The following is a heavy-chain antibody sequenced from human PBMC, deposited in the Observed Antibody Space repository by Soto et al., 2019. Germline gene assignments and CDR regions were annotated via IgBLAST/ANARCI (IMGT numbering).Heavy chain of an antibody. CDR2: ISGRGDST. CDR1: GFTFSRYA. Sequence: GGSLRLSCAASGFTFSRYAMSWVRQAPGKGLEWVSSISGRGDSTYYADSVKGRFTISRDNSKNTLYLQMNSLRAEDTAVYYCAKDPFLWSGYLYYFDYWGQGSVVTV. CDR3: AKDPFLWSGYLYYFDY. J-gene: IGHJ4*02. V-gene: IGHV3-23*01. D-gene: IGHD3-3*01.